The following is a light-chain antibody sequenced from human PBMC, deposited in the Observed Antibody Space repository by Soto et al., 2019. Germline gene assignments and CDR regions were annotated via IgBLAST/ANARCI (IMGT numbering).Light chain of an antibody. V-gene: IGKV3-20*01. Sequence: EIVLTQSPGTLSLSPGDRATLSCRVNQNINSPYLAWYQHKPGQAPRLLVFATSSRATGIPDRFSGSRSGKDFTLDSQRLEPEDFALYYCQHYGSSPRRTFGQGTKVEMK. CDR1: QNINSPY. CDR3: QHYGSSPRRT. J-gene: IGKJ1*01. CDR2: ATS.